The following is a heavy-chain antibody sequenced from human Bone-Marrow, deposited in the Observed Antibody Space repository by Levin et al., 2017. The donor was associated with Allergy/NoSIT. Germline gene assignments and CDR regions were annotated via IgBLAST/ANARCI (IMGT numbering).Heavy chain of an antibody. J-gene: IGHJ5*02. V-gene: IGHV4-61*02. CDR1: GDSISSGSLY. D-gene: IGHD3-10*01. CDR3: AGVRGGGFDL. CDR2: SSTNGKT. Sequence: SETLSLTCTVSGDSISSGSLYWSWIRQPAGKGLEWIGRISSTNGKTTYNPSLKSRATISMDISKMQFSLNVISVTAADTAVYYCAGVRGGGFDLWGQGNLVTVSS.